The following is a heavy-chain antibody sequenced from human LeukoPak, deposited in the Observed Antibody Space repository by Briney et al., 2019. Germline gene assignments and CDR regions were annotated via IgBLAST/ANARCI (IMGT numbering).Heavy chain of an antibody. V-gene: IGHV1-69*05. CDR3: ARGGFDWLSPRDAFDI. Sequence: ASVKVSCKASGGTFSSYAICWVRPAPRQGLEWMGGIIPIFGTANYAQKFQGRVTMTRDTSISTAYMELSRLRSDDTAVYYCARGGFDWLSPRDAFDIWGQGTMVTVSS. D-gene: IGHD3-9*01. J-gene: IGHJ3*02. CDR2: IIPIFGTA. CDR1: GGTFSSYA.